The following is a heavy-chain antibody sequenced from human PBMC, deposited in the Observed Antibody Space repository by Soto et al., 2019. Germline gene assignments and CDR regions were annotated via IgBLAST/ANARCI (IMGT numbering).Heavy chain of an antibody. CDR2: ISSNSVTI. D-gene: IGHD1-26*01. V-gene: IGHV3-48*02. CDR1: GFIFSKYS. CDR3: AREDILGTRSFDY. J-gene: IGHJ4*02. Sequence: GGSLRLSCGASGFIFSKYSMNWVRQDPGRGLEWLSYISSNSVTIYYADSVRGRFTIFRDNAKNSLYLQMNSLRDEDTAVYYCAREDILGTRSFDYWGQGALVTVSS.